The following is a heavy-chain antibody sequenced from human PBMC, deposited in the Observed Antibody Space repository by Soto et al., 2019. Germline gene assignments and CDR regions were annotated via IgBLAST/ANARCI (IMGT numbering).Heavy chain of an antibody. J-gene: IGHJ3*02. V-gene: IGHV1-18*01. CDR3: AGIVAAGPDDAFDI. Sequence: ASVKVSCKASGGTFSNYGLNWVRQAPGQGLEWMGWVSANNGHTNYAQNLQGRVSLTTDTSTSTAYMELRGLRFDDTAVYYCAGIVAAGPDDAFDIWGQGTMVTVSS. D-gene: IGHD6-13*01. CDR2: VSANNGHT. CDR1: GGTFSNYG.